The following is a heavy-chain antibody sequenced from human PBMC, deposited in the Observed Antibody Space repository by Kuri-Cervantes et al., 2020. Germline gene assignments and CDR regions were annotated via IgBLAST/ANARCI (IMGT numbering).Heavy chain of an antibody. V-gene: IGHV4-34*01. CDR2: INHSRST. CDR1: GGSFSGYY. J-gene: IGHJ5*02. CDR3: ARGARRGGNWFDP. Sequence: SQTLSLTCAVYGGSFSGYYWSWIRQPPGKGLEWIGEINHSRSTNYNPSLKSRVTISLDTSKNQFSLKLSSVTAADTAVYYCARGARRGGNWFDPWGQGTLVTVSS. D-gene: IGHD3-10*01.